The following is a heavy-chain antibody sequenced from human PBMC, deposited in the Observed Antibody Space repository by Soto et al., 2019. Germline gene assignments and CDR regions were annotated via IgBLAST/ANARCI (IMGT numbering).Heavy chain of an antibody. CDR3: ARLRPMTTVTTGDAFDI. CDR1: GYTFTSYA. CDR2: INAGNGNT. V-gene: IGHV1-3*01. D-gene: IGHD4-17*01. Sequence: ASVKVSCKASGYTFTSYAMHWVRQAPGQRLEWMGWINAGNGNTKYSQKFQGRVTITRDTSASTAYMELSSLRSEDTAVYYCARLRPMTTVTTGDAFDIWGQGTMVTVS. J-gene: IGHJ3*02.